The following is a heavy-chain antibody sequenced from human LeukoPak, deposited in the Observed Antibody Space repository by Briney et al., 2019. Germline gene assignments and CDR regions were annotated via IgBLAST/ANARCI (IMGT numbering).Heavy chain of an antibody. CDR2: IKRKSDGGTT. Sequence: PGGSLRLSCAASGFTFSNAWMNWVRQAPGKGLEWVGRIKRKSDGGTTDYAAPVKGRFTISRDDSKNTLYLQMNSLKTEDTAVYYCTTGRWGVWGQGTLVTVSS. V-gene: IGHV3-15*01. CDR3: TTGRWGV. J-gene: IGHJ4*02. CDR1: GFTFSNAW. D-gene: IGHD3-10*01.